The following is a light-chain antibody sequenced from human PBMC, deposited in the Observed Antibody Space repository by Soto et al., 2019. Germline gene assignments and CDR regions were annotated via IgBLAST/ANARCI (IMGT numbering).Light chain of an antibody. Sequence: SYELTHPPSVSVAPGKTASVDCGGSNIGSKSVHWYQKKSGQAPVVVMYYDSDRPSGIPERFSGSNSGNTATLTISRVEAGDEADYYCQVWDISSGHVVFGGGTKVTVL. J-gene: IGLJ3*02. V-gene: IGLV3-21*01. CDR1: NIGSKS. CDR3: QVWDISSGHVV. CDR2: YDS.